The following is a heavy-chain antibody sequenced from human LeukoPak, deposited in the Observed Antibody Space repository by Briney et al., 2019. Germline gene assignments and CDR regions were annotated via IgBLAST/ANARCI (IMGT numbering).Heavy chain of an antibody. J-gene: IGHJ4*02. CDR1: GGSTSSGNYY. V-gene: IGHV3-11*04. D-gene: IGHD3-3*01. CDR3: ARDDYDFWSGYYPSFDY. CDR2: ISSSSSTI. Sequence: LSLTCTVSGGSTSSGNYYWGWIRQPPGKGLEWVSYISSSSSTIYYADSVKGRFTISRDNAKNSLYLQMNSLRAEDTAVYYCARDDYDFWSGYYPSFDYWGQGTLVTVSS.